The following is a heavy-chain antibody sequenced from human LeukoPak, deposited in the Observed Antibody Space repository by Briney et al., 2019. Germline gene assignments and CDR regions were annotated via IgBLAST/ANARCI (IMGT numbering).Heavy chain of an antibody. CDR1: GFTFSDYV. Sequence: GGSLRLSCAASGFTFSDYVINRGRQAAGKELGWWAVMWSDGSNKVYADSVKSRFTISRDKSKKRMYFHMSCLRVEATAGYYCVRASGSFVYWGQGTQVTVPS. D-gene: IGHD3-10*01. CDR2: MWSDGSNK. V-gene: IGHV3-33*01. J-gene: IGHJ4*02. CDR3: VRASGSFVY.